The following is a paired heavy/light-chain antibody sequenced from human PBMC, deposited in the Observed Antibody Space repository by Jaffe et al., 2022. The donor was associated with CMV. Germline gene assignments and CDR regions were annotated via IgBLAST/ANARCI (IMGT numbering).Light chain of an antibody. CDR2: AAS. V-gene: IGKV1-16*01. Sequence: DIQMTQSPSSLSASVGDRVTITCRASQAIRNNLAWFQQKPGKAPKSLIYAASSLQPGVPSRFSGSGSGAEFTLTISSLQPEDFATYYCQQYNGYPLTFGGGTKVEIK. CDR3: QQYNGYPLT. J-gene: IGKJ4*01. CDR1: QAIRNN.
Heavy chain of an antibody. J-gene: IGHJ5*02. CDR3: ARQGAHYGWFDP. D-gene: IGHD4-17*01. CDR2: VYYIDTT. V-gene: IGHV4-59*08. Sequence: QVQLQESGPGLVKPSETLSLTCTVSGGSVSGYYWSWIRQPPGKGLEWIGYVYYIDTTNYNPSLKSRVSISIDTSKNQVSLDLTSVTAADTAVYYCARQGAHYGWFDPWGQGILVTVS. CDR1: GGSVSGYY.